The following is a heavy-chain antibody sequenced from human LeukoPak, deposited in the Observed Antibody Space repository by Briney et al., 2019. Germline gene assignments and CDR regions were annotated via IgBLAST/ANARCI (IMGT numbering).Heavy chain of an antibody. V-gene: IGHV3-30*03. CDR3: ARSGGIGAGGFDP. CDR1: GFTFSRYG. J-gene: IGHJ5*02. D-gene: IGHD3-16*01. Sequence: GRSLRLSCAASGFTFSRYGMHWDRQATGKGLKWVAVISYDGSNRYCADSVKGRFTISRDNSKNTLYLQMNSLRAEDTALYYCARSGGIGAGGFDPWGQGTLVTVSS. CDR2: ISYDGSNR.